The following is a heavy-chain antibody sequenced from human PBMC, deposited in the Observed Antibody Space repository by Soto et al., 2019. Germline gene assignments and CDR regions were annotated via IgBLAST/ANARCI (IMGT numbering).Heavy chain of an antibody. CDR2: IRSKTYGGTT. J-gene: IGHJ3*02. Sequence: PGGSLRLSCTASGFTFGDYAMTWFRQAPGKGLEWVGFIRSKTYGGTTEYAASVKGRFTISRDDSKNIAYLQMNSLKTEDTAVYYCTRAPGYYDSSGVRVPKDAFDIWGQGTMVTVSS. V-gene: IGHV3-49*03. CDR1: GFTFGDYA. D-gene: IGHD3-22*01. CDR3: TRAPGYYDSSGVRVPKDAFDI.